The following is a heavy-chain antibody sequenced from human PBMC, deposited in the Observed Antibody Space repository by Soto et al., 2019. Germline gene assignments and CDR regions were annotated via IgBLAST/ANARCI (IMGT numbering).Heavy chain of an antibody. CDR1: GGSISSYY. Sequence: SETLSLTCTVSGGSISSYYWSWIRQPPGKGLEWIGYIYYSGSTNYNPSLKSRVTISVDTSKNQFSLKLSSVTAADTAVYYCARDINHCSGGSCYFGNYYYYGMDVWGQGTTVTSP. CDR2: IYYSGST. D-gene: IGHD2-15*01. CDR3: ARDINHCSGGSCYFGNYYYYGMDV. J-gene: IGHJ6*02. V-gene: IGHV4-59*01.